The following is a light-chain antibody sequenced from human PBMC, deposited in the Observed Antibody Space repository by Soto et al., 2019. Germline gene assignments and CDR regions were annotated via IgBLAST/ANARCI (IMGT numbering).Light chain of an antibody. Sequence: EIVLTQSPGTLSLSPGEGATLSCRASQSVRNNYLAWYQQKPGQAPSLLIYGASARATGIPDRCSGSGSGRDFTLTISGLEPEDFAVYYCQQYGDSPRLTFGGGTRVEIK. CDR2: GAS. CDR1: QSVRNNY. J-gene: IGKJ4*01. V-gene: IGKV3-20*01. CDR3: QQYGDSPRLT.